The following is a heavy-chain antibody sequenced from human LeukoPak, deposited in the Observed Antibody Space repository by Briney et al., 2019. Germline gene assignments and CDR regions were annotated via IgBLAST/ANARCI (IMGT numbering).Heavy chain of an antibody. Sequence: GGSLRLSCAASGFTFDDYAMHWVRQAPGKGLEWVSGISWNSGSIGYADSVKGRFTISRDNAKNSLYLQMNSLRAEDTALYYCAKDISGSGWYYFDYWGQGTLVTVSS. CDR2: ISWNSGSI. V-gene: IGHV3-9*01. CDR3: AKDISGSGWYYFDY. D-gene: IGHD6-19*01. J-gene: IGHJ4*02. CDR1: GFTFDDYA.